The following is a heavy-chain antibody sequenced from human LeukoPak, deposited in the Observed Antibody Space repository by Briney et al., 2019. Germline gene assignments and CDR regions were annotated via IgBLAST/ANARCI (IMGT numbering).Heavy chain of an antibody. CDR2: IYYSGST. V-gene: IGHV4-39*07. D-gene: IGHD5-18*01. J-gene: IGHJ4*02. CDR3: ARDLRDVDTAMVAFDY. CDR1: GGSISSSSYY. Sequence: SETLSLTCTVSGGSISSSSYYWGWIRQPPGKGLEWIGSIYYSGSTYYNPSLRSRVTISVDTSKNQFSLKLSSVAAADTAVYYCARDLRDVDTAMVAFDYWGQGTLVTVSS.